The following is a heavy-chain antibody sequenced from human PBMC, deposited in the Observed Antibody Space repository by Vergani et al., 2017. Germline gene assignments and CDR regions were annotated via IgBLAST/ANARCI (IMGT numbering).Heavy chain of an antibody. D-gene: IGHD1-26*01. CDR1: GFTFSTYA. J-gene: IGHJ4*02. Sequence: EVQLLESGGSLKQPGGSVRLSCAASGFTFSTYAMHWVRHAPAKGLEWVSALTGGGGSTYYADSFKGRFIISRDNSRDTLYLQMNSLRPEDTATYYGVKYAGSYESFFDSWGQGTLVTASS. CDR3: VKYAGSYESFFDS. CDR2: LTGGGGST. V-gene: IGHV3-23*01.